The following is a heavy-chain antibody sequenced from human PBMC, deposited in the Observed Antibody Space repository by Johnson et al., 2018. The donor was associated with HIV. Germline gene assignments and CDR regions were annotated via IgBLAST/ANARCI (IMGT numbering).Heavy chain of an antibody. CDR1: GFTLRGYT. D-gene: IGHD3-3*01. J-gene: IGHJ3*02. CDR3: AREMTENYFWSGYYTHDAFDI. CDR2: ISSSSSTI. Sequence: EVQLVESGGGLVQPGGSLRLSCAASGFTLRGYTMNWVRQAPGKGLEWVSYISSSSSTIYYADSVKGRFSISRDNAKNSLYLQMDSLRAEDTAVYYCAREMTENYFWSGYYTHDAFDIWGQGTMVTVSS. V-gene: IGHV3-48*01.